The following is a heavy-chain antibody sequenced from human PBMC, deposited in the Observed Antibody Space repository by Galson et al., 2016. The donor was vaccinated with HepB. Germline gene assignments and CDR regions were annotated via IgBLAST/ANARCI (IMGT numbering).Heavy chain of an antibody. CDR3: ARDLTGAGY. J-gene: IGHJ4*02. CDR1: GFTLSTYS. D-gene: IGHD3-9*01. Sequence: SLRLSCAASGFTLSTYSMNWVRQAPGKGLEWVSFISDSTTTIYYAESVKGRFTISRDSARNSLYLQMNSLRDEDTSIYYCARDLTGAGYWGQGTLVTVSS. V-gene: IGHV3-48*02. CDR2: ISDSTTTI.